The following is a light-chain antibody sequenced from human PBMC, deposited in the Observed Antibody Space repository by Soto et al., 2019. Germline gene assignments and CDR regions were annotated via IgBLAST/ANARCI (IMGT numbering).Light chain of an antibody. CDR3: QHGYSTPLP. CDR1: QSISTC. Sequence: DIQMTQSPSSLSASVGDRVTITCRASQSISTCLHWYQQKPGKAPNPLIYAASNLQRGVPSRFSGSGSGTDFTLTISCLQPEDCATYLCQHGYSTPLPCGGGPKLDIQ. V-gene: IGKV1-39*01. CDR2: AAS. J-gene: IGKJ4*01.